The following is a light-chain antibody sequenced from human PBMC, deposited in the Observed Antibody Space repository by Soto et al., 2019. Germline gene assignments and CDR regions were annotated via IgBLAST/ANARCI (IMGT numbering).Light chain of an antibody. J-gene: IGLJ1*01. V-gene: IGLV1-47*01. CDR1: TSNIGSNY. CDR3: ATWDDTLSGRGV. Sequence: QAVVTQPPSADGTPGQRVTISCSGSTSNIGSNYVYWYQQLPGMAPKLLIYRNDQRPSGVPDRFSGSKSGTSASLAISGLRSEDEGDYYCATWDDTLSGRGVFGTGTKLTVL. CDR2: RND.